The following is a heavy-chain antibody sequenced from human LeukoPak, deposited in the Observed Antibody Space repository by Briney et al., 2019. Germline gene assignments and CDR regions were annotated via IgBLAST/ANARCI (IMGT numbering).Heavy chain of an antibody. CDR2: MNPNTGDT. CDR1: GYTFNGYD. CDR3: TRGSLSGSSRDY. J-gene: IGHJ4*02. V-gene: IGHV1-8*01. Sequence: GASVKVSCKASGYTFNGYDINWVRQASGQALEWMGWMNPNTGDTGYAQKFQGRVTMTRNTSIDTAYMELSGLKSEDTAVYYCTRGSLSGSSRDYWGQGTLVTVSS. D-gene: IGHD1-26*01.